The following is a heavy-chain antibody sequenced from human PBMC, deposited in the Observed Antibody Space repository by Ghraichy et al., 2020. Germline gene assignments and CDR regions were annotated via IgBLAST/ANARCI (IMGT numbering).Heavy chain of an antibody. Sequence: GGSLRLSCAASGFTFSSYAMSWVRQAPGKGLEWVSPISGSGGNTYYADSVKGRFTISRDNSKNTLYLQMNSLRAEDTAVYYCAKSRGFGKAGGGQYWYFDLWGRGTLVTVSS. CDR1: GFTFSSYA. CDR2: ISGSGGNT. CDR3: AKSRGFGKAGGGQYWYFDL. V-gene: IGHV3-23*01. J-gene: IGHJ2*01. D-gene: IGHD6-13*01.